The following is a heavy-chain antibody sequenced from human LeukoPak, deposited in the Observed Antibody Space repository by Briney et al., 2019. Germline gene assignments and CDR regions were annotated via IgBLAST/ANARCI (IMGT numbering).Heavy chain of an antibody. CDR3: ARGGADCSSTSCYVGGNGGNP. CDR1: GFTFSSYA. V-gene: IGHV3-30-3*01. J-gene: IGHJ5*02. CDR2: ISYDGSNK. Sequence: GGSLRLSCAASGFTFSSYAMHWVRQAPGKGLEWVAVISYDGSNKYYADSVKGRFTISRDNSKNTLYLQMNSLRAEDTAVYYCARGGADCSSTSCYVGGNGGNPWGQGTLVTVSS. D-gene: IGHD2-2*01.